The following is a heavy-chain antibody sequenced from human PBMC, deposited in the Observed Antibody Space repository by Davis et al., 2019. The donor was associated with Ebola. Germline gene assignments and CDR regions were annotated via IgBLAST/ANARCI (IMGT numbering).Heavy chain of an antibody. Sequence: ASVKVSCKASGYTFSVYSIYWVRQAPGQGLEWMGRLNGGNGETKYSQKFQGRVIMTRDTSANMVYMELTSLRPEDTAVYYCARASGGLGKYGGSVGPWGQGTLVTVSS. V-gene: IGHV1-3*01. CDR1: GYTFSVYS. J-gene: IGHJ5*02. CDR3: ARASGGLGKYGGSVGP. CDR2: LNGGNGET. D-gene: IGHD3-16*01.